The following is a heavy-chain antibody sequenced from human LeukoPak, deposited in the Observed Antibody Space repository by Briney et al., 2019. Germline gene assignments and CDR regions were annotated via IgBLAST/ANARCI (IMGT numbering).Heavy chain of an antibody. CDR3: AKDTHYGDFHYFDY. V-gene: IGHV3-33*06. D-gene: IGHD4-17*01. CDR2: IWHDGSNK. J-gene: IGHJ4*02. CDR1: GFIFSSYG. Sequence: GGSLRLSCAASGFIFSSYGMHWVRQAPGKGLERVAVIWHDGSNKYYVDSVKGRFTISRDNSKNTLYLQMNSLRAEDTAVYYCAKDTHYGDFHYFDYWGQGTLVTVSS.